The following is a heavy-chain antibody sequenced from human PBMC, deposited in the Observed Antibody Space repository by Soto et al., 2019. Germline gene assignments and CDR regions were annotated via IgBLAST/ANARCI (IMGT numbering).Heavy chain of an antibody. CDR3: ARPPLYYFDS. CDR1: GGSVGSGGYY. Sequence: LSLTSTVSGGSVGSGGYYWSWIRQHPGKGLEWIGYIYYSGITYYSPSHKSRVTISVDTSKNQFSLKLSSVTAADTAVYYCARPPLYYFDSWGHGTLVTVSS. V-gene: IGHV4-31*03. J-gene: IGHJ4*01. CDR2: IYYSGIT. D-gene: IGHD2-2*01.